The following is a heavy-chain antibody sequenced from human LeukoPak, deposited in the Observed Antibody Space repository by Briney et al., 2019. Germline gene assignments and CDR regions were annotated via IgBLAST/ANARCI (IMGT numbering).Heavy chain of an antibody. Sequence: GGSLRLSCAASGFTFSSYAMHWVRQAPGKGLEWVAVISYDGSNKYYADSVKGRFTISRDNSKNTLYLQMNSLRAEDTAVYYCARVHRGVDYWGQGTLVTVSS. V-gene: IGHV3-30*04. CDR1: GFTFSSYA. CDR3: ARVHRGVDY. J-gene: IGHJ4*02. CDR2: ISYDGSNK. D-gene: IGHD1-26*01.